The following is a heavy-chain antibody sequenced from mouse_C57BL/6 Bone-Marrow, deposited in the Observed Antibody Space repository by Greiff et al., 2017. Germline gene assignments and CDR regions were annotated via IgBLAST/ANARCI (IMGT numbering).Heavy chain of an antibody. CDR1: GFTFNNYA. CDR3: VRDRDGYFDY. Sequence: EVQLMESGGGLVQPKGSLKLSCAASGFTFNNYAMHWVRQAPGKGLEWVARIRSKSSSYATYYAVSVKDRFTISREDSQSMHYLQMNNLKTEDTAMYYCVRDRDGYFDYWGQGTTLTVSS. J-gene: IGHJ2*01. V-gene: IGHV10-3*01. CDR2: IRSKSSSYAT.